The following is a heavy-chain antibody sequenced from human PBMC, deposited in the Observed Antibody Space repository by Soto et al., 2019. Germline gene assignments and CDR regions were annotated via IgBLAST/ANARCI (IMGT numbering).Heavy chain of an antibody. V-gene: IGHV3-33*01. CDR1: GFTFSSYG. CDR2: IWFDGSNK. D-gene: IGHD5-12*01. CDR3: ARDRGYSGYDFPRYYYGMDV. J-gene: IGHJ6*02. Sequence: GGSLRLSCATSGFTFSSYGMHWVRQAPGNGLEWVAVIWFDGSNKWYADSVKGRFTISRDNSKNTLYLQMNSLRAEDTAVYSCARDRGYSGYDFPRYYYGMDVWGQGPTVTVSS.